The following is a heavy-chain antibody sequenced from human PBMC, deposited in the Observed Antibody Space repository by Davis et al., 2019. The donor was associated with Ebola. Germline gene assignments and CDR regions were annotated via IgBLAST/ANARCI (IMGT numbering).Heavy chain of an antibody. V-gene: IGHV3-48*02. CDR2: ISDDSSST. CDR3: VSAGWDH. D-gene: IGHD2-15*01. CDR1: GFTFSNYN. Sequence: GEALKISCAVSGFTFSNYNMNWLRQTPGKGLEVVSHISDDSSSTYYADSVKGRFTISRDNAKNSLYLQLNTLRDEDTAVYFCVSAGWDHWGQGTLVTVSS. J-gene: IGHJ4*02.